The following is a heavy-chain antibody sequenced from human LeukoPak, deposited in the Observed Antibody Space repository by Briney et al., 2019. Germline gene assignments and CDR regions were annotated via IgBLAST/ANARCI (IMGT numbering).Heavy chain of an antibody. CDR2: INPNSGGT. CDR1: GYTFTGYY. J-gene: IGHJ4*02. D-gene: IGHD1-26*01. Sequence: ASVKVSCKASGYTFTGYYMHWVRQAPGQGLEWMGWINPNSGGTNYAQKFQGRVTMTRDTSISTAYMELSRLRSDDTAVYYCARDTVEWEQPQGLDYWGQGTLVTVSS. V-gene: IGHV1-2*02. CDR3: ARDTVEWEQPQGLDY.